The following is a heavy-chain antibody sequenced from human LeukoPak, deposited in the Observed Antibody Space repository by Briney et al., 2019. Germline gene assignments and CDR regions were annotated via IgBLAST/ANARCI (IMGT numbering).Heavy chain of an antibody. Sequence: SETLSLTCTVSGDSISSSNYYWGWIRQPPGKGLEWIGSIYYSGSTYYNPSLKSRVTISVDTSKNQFSLKLSSVTAADTAVYYCARLEWEVGYWGQGTLVTVSS. CDR2: IYYSGST. D-gene: IGHD1-26*01. V-gene: IGHV4-39*01. CDR1: GDSISSSNYY. CDR3: ARLEWEVGY. J-gene: IGHJ4*02.